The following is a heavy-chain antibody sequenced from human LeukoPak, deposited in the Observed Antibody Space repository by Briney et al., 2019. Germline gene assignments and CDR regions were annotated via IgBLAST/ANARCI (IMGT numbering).Heavy chain of an antibody. Sequence: GGSLRLSCAASGFTFSSYGMHWVRQAPGKGLEWVAFIRYDGSYKYYADSVKGRLTISRDNSKNTLYLQMNSLRAEDTAVYYCAKDLSGSAHWGQGTLVTVSS. CDR1: GFTFSSYG. CDR2: IRYDGSYK. CDR3: AKDLSGSAH. J-gene: IGHJ4*02. D-gene: IGHD1-26*01. V-gene: IGHV3-30*02.